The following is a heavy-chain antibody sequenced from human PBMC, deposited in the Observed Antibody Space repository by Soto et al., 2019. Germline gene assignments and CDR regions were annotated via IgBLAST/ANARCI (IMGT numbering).Heavy chain of an antibody. Sequence: QVQLVQSGAEVKKPGASVKVSCKAAAYTFTSYDINWVRQATGQDFEWMGWMNPNNGNTAYAQKFQGRVTMTRDTSKSTALMELSSLASEDTAVYYCARGPRNWGVDYWGQGTLVTVSS. J-gene: IGHJ4*02. D-gene: IGHD7-27*01. V-gene: IGHV1-8*01. CDR3: ARGPRNWGVDY. CDR1: AYTFTSYD. CDR2: MNPNNGNT.